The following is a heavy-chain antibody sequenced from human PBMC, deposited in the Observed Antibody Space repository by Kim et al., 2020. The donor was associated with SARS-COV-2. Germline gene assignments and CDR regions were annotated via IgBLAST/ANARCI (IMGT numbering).Heavy chain of an antibody. D-gene: IGHD6-19*01. J-gene: IGHJ6*02. CDR1: GFTFSSYA. Sequence: GGSLRLSCAASGFTFSSYAMHWVRQAPGKGLEWVAVISYDGSNKYYADSVKGRFTISRDNSKNTLYLQMNSLRAEDTAVYYCARDSTRGYSSGWNYYYYGMDVWGQGTTVTVSS. CDR3: ARDSTRGYSSGWNYYYYGMDV. CDR2: ISYDGSNK. V-gene: IGHV3-30*04.